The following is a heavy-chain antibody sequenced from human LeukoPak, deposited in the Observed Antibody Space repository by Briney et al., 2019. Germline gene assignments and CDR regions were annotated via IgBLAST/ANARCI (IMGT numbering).Heavy chain of an antibody. CDR2: INTNTGNP. Sequence: ASVKVSCKASGYTFTCYALNWVRQAPGQGLEWMGWINTNTGNPTYAQGFTGRFVFSLDTSISTAYLQISSLKAEDTAVYYCARESSSWYWYYWGQGTLVTVSS. D-gene: IGHD6-13*01. V-gene: IGHV7-4-1*02. J-gene: IGHJ4*02. CDR3: ARESSSWYWYY. CDR1: GYTFTCYA.